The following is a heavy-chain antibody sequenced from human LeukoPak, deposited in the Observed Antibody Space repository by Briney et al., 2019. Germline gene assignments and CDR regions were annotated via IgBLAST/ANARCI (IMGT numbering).Heavy chain of an antibody. CDR1: GFTFSSYG. D-gene: IGHD3-10*01. Sequence: PGRSLRLSCAASGFTFSSYGMHWVRQAPGKGLEWVAVISYDGSNKYYADSVKGRFTISRDNSKNTLYLQMNSLRAEDTAVYYCAKNMVRGVKYYFDYWGQGTLVTVSS. CDR2: ISYDGSNK. V-gene: IGHV3-30*18. J-gene: IGHJ4*02. CDR3: AKNMVRGVKYYFDY.